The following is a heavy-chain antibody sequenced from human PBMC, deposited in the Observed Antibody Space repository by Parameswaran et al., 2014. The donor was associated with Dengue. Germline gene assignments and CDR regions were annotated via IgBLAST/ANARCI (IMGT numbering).Heavy chain of an antibody. D-gene: IGHD3-10*01. CDR2: INPNSGGT. CDR3: ARDIGHGLIDGEGCDY. Sequence: WVRQAPGQGLEWMGWINPNSGGTNYAQKFQGRVTMTRDTSISTAYMELSRLRSDDTAVYYCARDIGHGLIDGEGCDYWGQGTLVTVSS. V-gene: IGHV1-2*02. J-gene: IGHJ4*02.